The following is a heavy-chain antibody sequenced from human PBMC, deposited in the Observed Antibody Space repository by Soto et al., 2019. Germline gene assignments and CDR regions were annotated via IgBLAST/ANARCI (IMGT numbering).Heavy chain of an antibody. CDR3: ARDRVLGDYYYGMDV. CDR1: GYTFTSYY. CDR2: INPSGGST. V-gene: IGHV1-46*01. J-gene: IGHJ6*02. D-gene: IGHD3-16*01. Sequence: QVQLVQSGAEVKKPGASVKVSCKASGYTFTSYYMHWVRQAPGQGLEWMGIINPSGGSTSYAQKFQGRVTMTRDTSTSTVYMGLSSLRSEDTAVYYCARDRVLGDYYYGMDVWGQGTTVTVSS.